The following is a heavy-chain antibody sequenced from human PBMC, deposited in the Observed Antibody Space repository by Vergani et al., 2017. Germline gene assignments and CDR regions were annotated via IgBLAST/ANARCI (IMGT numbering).Heavy chain of an antibody. D-gene: IGHD6-13*01. V-gene: IGHV4-30-4*01. CDR3: ARGSRAEGGSGPDK. J-gene: IGHJ4*02. CDR1: GGSISSGDYY. CDR2: IYYSGST. Sequence: QVQLEESGPGLVKPSQTLSLTCTVSGGSISSGDYYWSWIRQPPGKGLEWIGYIYYSGSTYYNPSLKSRVTISVDTSKNQFSLKLNSVTAADTAVYYCARGSRAEGGSGPDKWGQGTLVTVSS.